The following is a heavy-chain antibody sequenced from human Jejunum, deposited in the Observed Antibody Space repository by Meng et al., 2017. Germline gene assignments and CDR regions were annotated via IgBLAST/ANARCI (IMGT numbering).Heavy chain of an antibody. Sequence: QVQLPESVPGLVRPSETLSLICTVSGGSVSRAGYQWGWIRQPPGKGLEWIGYASTNYNPSLKSRVTISLDTSRNQFSLSLSSVTAADTAVYYCARDHMGSLDYWGQGILVTVSS. CDR1: GGSVSRAGYQ. CDR3: ARDHMGSLDY. CDR2: AST. V-gene: IGHV4-61*08. J-gene: IGHJ4*02. D-gene: IGHD1-26*01.